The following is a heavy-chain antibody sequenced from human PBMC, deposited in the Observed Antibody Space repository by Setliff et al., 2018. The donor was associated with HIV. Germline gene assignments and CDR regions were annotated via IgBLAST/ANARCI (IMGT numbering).Heavy chain of an antibody. CDR2: MYTSGSA. J-gene: IGHJ3*02. Sequence: ASETLSLTCTVSGASLSNYYWSWIRQSPGKGLEWIGYMYTSGSANFNPSLKSRATISLDTSKNQFSLKLSSVTAADTAVYYCATNSGRGAFDIWGQGTMVTVSS. D-gene: IGHD6-19*01. V-gene: IGHV4-59*01. CDR1: GASLSNYY. CDR3: ATNSGRGAFDI.